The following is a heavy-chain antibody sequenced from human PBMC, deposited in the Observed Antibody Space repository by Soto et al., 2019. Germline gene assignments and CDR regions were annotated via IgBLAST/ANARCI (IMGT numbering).Heavy chain of an antibody. CDR2: IIPIFGTA. V-gene: IGHV1-69*13. Sequence: SVKVSCKASGGTFSSYAISLVRQAPGQGLEWMGGIIPIFGTANYARKFQGRVTITADESTSTAYMELSSLRSEDTAVYYCAREYYYDSSGTGYYWGQGTLVTVSS. CDR3: AREYYYDSSGTGYY. D-gene: IGHD3-22*01. J-gene: IGHJ4*02. CDR1: GGTFSSYA.